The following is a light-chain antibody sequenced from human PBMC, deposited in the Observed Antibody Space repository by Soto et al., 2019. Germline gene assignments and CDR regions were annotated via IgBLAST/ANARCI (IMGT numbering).Light chain of an antibody. CDR3: QQSYSTPLT. Sequence: DIQMTQSPSSLSVSVGDRVTITCRASENIFSYVNWYQQKSGHAPKLLIFGTSSLHSGVPSGFSGSGSGTESTLTISSLQPEDFATYYCQQSYSTPLTFGGGTKVDIK. J-gene: IGKJ4*01. CDR1: ENIFSY. V-gene: IGKV1-39*01. CDR2: GTS.